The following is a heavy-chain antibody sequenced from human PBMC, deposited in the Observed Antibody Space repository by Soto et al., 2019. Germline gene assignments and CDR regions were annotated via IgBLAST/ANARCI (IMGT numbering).Heavy chain of an antibody. Sequence: GGSLRLSCAASGFTFSSYAMSWVRQAPGKGLEWVGRVKSKTDGGTTDFAAPVKGRFAISRDDSKNMVYLEMNSLKTEDTAIYYCTTDSYMTNIIVRFDYWGHGTLVTVSS. D-gene: IGHD4-17*01. J-gene: IGHJ4*01. CDR2: VKSKTDGGTT. CDR3: TTDSYMTNIIVRFDY. V-gene: IGHV3-15*01. CDR1: GFTFSSYA.